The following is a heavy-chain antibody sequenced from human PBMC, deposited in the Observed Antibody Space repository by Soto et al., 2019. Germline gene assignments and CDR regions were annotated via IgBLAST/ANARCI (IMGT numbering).Heavy chain of an antibody. CDR1: GDSISSSRYY. J-gene: IGHJ4*02. CDR2: IYYSGDT. D-gene: IGHD3-3*01. Sequence: SETLSLTCTVSGDSISSSRYYWGWIRQPPGKGLEWIGNIYYSGDTYFKPSLKSRVTIFMDTSKKQFSLKLSSVTAADTAMYYCARQGSNFWSGYYLDYWGPGILVTVSS. V-gene: IGHV4-39*01. CDR3: ARQGSNFWSGYYLDY.